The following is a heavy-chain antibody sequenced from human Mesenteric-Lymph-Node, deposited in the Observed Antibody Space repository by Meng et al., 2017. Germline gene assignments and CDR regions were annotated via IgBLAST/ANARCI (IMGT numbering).Heavy chain of an antibody. CDR2: IYHSGST. CDR3: AKEAGHWFDP. Sequence: SETLSLTCTVSGGSISSDNYFWAWIRQPPGKGLEWVGNIYHSGSTNYNPSLKSRVTISVDTSKNQFSLKLSSVTAADTAVYYCAKEAGHWFDPWGQGTLVTVSS. D-gene: IGHD6-13*01. V-gene: IGHV4-39*07. J-gene: IGHJ5*02. CDR1: GGSISSDNYF.